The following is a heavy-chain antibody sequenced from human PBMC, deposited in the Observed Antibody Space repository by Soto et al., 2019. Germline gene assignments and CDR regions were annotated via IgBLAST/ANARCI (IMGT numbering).Heavy chain of an antibody. V-gene: IGHV4-30-2*06. D-gene: IGHD5-12*01. J-gene: IGHJ4*02. CDR2: IGHLENT. Sequence: QLRLQESGSGVVRTSETLSLTCTVSGGSITHGGFSWSWIRQSPGKGLEWIGYIGHLENTYFHPTFKSRLTMSIDRSKNQFSLNLSSVTAADRAVYYCARGGGNDPFDSWGQGVLSASPQ. CDR1: GGSITHGGFS. CDR3: ARGGGNDPFDS.